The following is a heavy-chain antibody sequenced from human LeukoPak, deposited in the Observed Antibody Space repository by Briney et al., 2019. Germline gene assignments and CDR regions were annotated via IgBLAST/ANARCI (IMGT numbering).Heavy chain of an antibody. V-gene: IGHV5-51*01. Sequence: PGESLKISCKGSGYSFTSYWIGWVRQMPGKGLEWMGIIYPGDSDTRYSPSFQGQVTISADKSISTAYLQWSSLKASDTAMYYCARGLYSYGHLPYYYYMDVWGKGTTVTVSS. CDR1: GYSFTSYW. CDR3: ARGLYSYGHLPYYYYMDV. D-gene: IGHD5-18*01. J-gene: IGHJ6*03. CDR2: IYPGDSDT.